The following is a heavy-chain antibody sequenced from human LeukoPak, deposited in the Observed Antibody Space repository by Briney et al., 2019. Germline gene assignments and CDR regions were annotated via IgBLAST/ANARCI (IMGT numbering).Heavy chain of an antibody. CDR1: GYRFTNYW. CDR2: IYPGVSDT. J-gene: IGHJ3*02. D-gene: IGHD3-22*01. CDR3: ARRNSLLEVDKYDSSGYYSSAFDM. Sequence: RGESLKISCKGSGYRFTNYWIGWVRQMPGKGLEWMGVIYPGVSDTRYSPPFQGEVTISADNPSSTDYLKWSSLRASDTAMYFCARRNSLLEVDKYDSSGYYSSAFDMWGQGTMVTVSS. V-gene: IGHV5-51*01.